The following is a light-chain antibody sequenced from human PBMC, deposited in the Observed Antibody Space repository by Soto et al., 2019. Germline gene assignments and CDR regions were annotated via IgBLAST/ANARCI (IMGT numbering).Light chain of an antibody. V-gene: IGLV2-14*03. Sequence: QSALTQPASVSGSRGQSITISCTGTSSEVGRYNYVSWFQQHPGKVTKLIIYDVSNWPSGVSDRFSGSKSGNTASLTISGLQSEVVADKYCSSLPSSCTFVFRTGSKVTV. J-gene: IGLJ1*01. CDR2: DVS. CDR1: SSEVGRYNY. CDR3: SSLPSSCTFV.